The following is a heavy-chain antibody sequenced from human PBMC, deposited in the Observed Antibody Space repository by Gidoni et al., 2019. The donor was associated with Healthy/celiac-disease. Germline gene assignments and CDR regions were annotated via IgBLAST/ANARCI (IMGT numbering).Heavy chain of an antibody. Sequence: EVQLEASGVGLVTTGGSLRLSCAASGCNLHNAWMSWVRQAPGKGLEWVGRIKSKTDGGTTDYAAPVKGRFTISRDDSKNTLYLQMNSLKTEDTAVYYCTTDLRYFDWFVSWGQGTLVTVSS. CDR3: TTDLRYFDWFVS. D-gene: IGHD3-16*01. J-gene: IGHJ5*01. CDR1: GCNLHNAW. V-gene: IGHV3-15*01. CDR2: IKSKTDGGTT.